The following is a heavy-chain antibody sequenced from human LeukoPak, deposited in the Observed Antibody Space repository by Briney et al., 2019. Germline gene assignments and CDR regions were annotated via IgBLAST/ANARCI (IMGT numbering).Heavy chain of an antibody. CDR3: ARGYSSSAGYYYYYYMDV. CDR1: GGSISSYY. V-gene: IGHV4-4*07. D-gene: IGHD6-13*01. Sequence: SETLSLTCTVSGGSISSYYWSWIRQPAGKGLEWIGRIYTSGSTNYNPSLKSRVTISVDTSKNQFSLKLSSVTAADTAVYYCARGYSSSAGYYYYYYMDVWGKGTTVTVSS. CDR2: IYTSGST. J-gene: IGHJ6*03.